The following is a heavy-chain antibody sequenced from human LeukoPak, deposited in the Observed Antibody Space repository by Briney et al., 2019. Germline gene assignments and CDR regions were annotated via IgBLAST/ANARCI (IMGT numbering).Heavy chain of an antibody. J-gene: IGHJ4*02. CDR2: ISGDGGTT. D-gene: IGHD6-19*01. V-gene: IGHV3-43*02. Sequence: SGGSLRLSRAASGTTFEDYAMHWVRQAPGKGLEWVSFISGDGGTTYYTDSVKGRFTISRDNRKTSLYLQMNSLRTEDTALYYCAKDQGASGWGAFDYWGQGTLVTVSS. CDR3: AKDQGASGWGAFDY. CDR1: GTTFEDYA.